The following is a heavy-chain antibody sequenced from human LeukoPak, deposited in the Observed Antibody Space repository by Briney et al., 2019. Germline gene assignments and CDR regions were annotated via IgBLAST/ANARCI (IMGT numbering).Heavy chain of an antibody. D-gene: IGHD3-22*01. V-gene: IGHV3-43*01. CDR2: INWHGTT. Sequence: PGGSLRLSCATSGFTFEDYTVHWVRQAPGKTLEWVSLINWHGTTYYTDSVKGRFTISRDNNKNSLYLQMDTLRSEDTAFYYCVKDLSYESSGSAFDQWGQGALVTVSS. CDR1: GFTFEDYT. CDR3: VKDLSYESSGSAFDQ. J-gene: IGHJ4*02.